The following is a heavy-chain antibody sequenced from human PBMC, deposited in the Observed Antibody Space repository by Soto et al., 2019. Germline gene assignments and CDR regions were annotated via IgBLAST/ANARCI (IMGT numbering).Heavy chain of an antibody. CDR3: AQGPRIAARPRWFDP. J-gene: IGHJ5*02. CDR1: GFTFSNYA. D-gene: IGHD6-6*01. V-gene: IGHV3-23*01. CDR2: ISGSGGTT. Sequence: EVQLLESGGGLEQPGGSLRLSCAASGFTFSNYAMSWVRPAPGKGLEWVSGISGSGGTTYYADSVKGRFTISRDNSTNTLYRKMNRLRAEDTAEYYCAQGPRIAARPRWFDPWGQGTLVTVSS.